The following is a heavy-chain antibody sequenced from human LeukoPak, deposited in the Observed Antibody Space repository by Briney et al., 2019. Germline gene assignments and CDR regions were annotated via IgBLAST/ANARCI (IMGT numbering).Heavy chain of an antibody. Sequence: GGSLRLSCAASGFTFSSYGMHWVRQAPGKGLEWVAVISYDGSNKYYADSVKGRFTISRDNSKNTLYLQMNSLKGDDTAVYYCAKDSAFYYIDVWGKGTTVIISS. CDR3: AKDSAFYYIDV. J-gene: IGHJ6*03. CDR1: GFTFSSYG. V-gene: IGHV3-30*18. D-gene: IGHD3-10*01. CDR2: ISYDGSNK.